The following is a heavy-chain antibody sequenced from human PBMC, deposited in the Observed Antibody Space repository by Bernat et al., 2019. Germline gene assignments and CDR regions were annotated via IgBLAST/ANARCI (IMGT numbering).Heavy chain of an antibody. CDR2: IYYSGST. CDR3: ARHADTDPHVTAFDI. V-gene: IGHV4-39*01. J-gene: IGHJ3*02. CDR1: GASISSSNYY. Sequence: QLQLQESGPGLVKPSETLSLTCTVSGASISSSNYYWGWIRQPPGKGLEWIGSIYYSGSTYYNPPLKSRVTISVDTSRNQCSLKMSSATAADAALYYGARHADTDPHVTAFDIWGQGTMVTVS.